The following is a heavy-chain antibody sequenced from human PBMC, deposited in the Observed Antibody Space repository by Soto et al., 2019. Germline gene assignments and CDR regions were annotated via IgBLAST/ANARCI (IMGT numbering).Heavy chain of an antibody. D-gene: IGHD3-22*01. CDR2: MKSKSEGETT. V-gene: IGHV3-15*01. Sequence: GGSLRLSCAASGFTFNNAWMGWVRQAPGQGLEWVGHMKSKSEGETTDYAAPVKGRFTISRDDSKNTVYLQMNNLTTEDTAVYYCTAQFYFDASGYSFDLWGQGTLVTVSS. CDR3: TAQFYFDASGYSFDL. CDR1: GFTFNNAW. J-gene: IGHJ4*02.